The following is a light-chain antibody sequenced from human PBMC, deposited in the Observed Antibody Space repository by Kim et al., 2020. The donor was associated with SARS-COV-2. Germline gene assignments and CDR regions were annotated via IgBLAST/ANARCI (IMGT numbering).Light chain of an antibody. CDR3: QQRSNWYT. CDR2: DAS. J-gene: IGKJ2*01. Sequence: EIVLTQSPATLSLSPGERATLSCRASQSVSSYLAWYQQKPGQAPRLLIYDASNRATGIPARFSGSGSGTDFTLTSSSLEPEDFAVYYCQQRSNWYTFGQGTKLEI. V-gene: IGKV3-11*01. CDR1: QSVSSY.